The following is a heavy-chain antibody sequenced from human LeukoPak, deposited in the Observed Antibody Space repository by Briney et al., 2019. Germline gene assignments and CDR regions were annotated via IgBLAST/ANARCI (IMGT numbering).Heavy chain of an antibody. CDR2: IWNDGNNK. CDR1: GLTFSNYG. Sequence: GRSLRLSCAASGLTFSNYGMEWVRQAPGKGLEWVALIWNDGNNKHYADSVKGRFSISRDNSKNTLYLQMNSLRAEDTAVYYCARHIWKGSCRSTSCSSLDYWGQATLVTVSS. CDR3: ARHIWKGSCRSTSCSSLDY. J-gene: IGHJ4*02. V-gene: IGHV3-33*01. D-gene: IGHD2-2*01.